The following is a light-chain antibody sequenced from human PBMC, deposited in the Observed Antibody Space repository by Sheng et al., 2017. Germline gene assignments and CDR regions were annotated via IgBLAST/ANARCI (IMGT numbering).Light chain of an antibody. Sequence: QSALTQPASVSGSPGQSIPISCTGGSSDVGSYNLVSWYQQHPGKAPKLMIYEGTKRPSGVSNRFSGSKSGNTASLTISGLQAEDEADYYCCSYAGTSTSYVFGTGTKVTVL. J-gene: IGLJ1*01. CDR2: EGT. CDR1: SSDVGSYNL. V-gene: IGLV2-23*01. CDR3: CSYAGTSTSYV.